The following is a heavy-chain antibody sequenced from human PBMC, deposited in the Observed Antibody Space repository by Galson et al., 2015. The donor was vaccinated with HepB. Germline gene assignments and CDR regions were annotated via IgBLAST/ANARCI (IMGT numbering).Heavy chain of an antibody. J-gene: IGHJ4*02. D-gene: IGHD6-19*01. V-gene: IGHV3-30*04. Sequence: SLRLSCAVSGFNFDSYTMHWVRQAPGQGLEWVTIISDDGRNKFYAAYVKGRFTVSRDNSKRTLFLQMDSLRPEDTAVYYCARDTYSEQWLLDYWGQGALVTVSS. CDR2: ISDDGRNK. CDR3: ARDTYSEQWLLDY. CDR1: GFNFDSYT.